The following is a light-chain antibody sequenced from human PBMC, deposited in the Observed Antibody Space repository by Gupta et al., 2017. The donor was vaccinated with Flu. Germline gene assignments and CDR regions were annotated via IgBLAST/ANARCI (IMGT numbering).Light chain of an antibody. J-gene: IGKJ5*01. V-gene: IGKV3-20*01. CDR2: GAS. CDR1: QSVSSSY. Sequence: EIVPTQSPGTLSLPPGERATLSCRASQSVSSSYLAWYQHKPGQAPRLLIYGASSRATGIPDRFSGSGSGTDFTLTISRLEPEDFAVYYCQQNRSSPPITFGEGTQIEIK. CDR3: QQNRSSPPIT.